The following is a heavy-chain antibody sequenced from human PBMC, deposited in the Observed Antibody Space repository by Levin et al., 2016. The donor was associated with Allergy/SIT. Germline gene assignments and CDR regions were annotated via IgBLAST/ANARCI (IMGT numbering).Heavy chain of an antibody. J-gene: IGHJ4*02. CDR3: ARDPGIAAAGYYFDY. V-gene: IGHV3-11*04. CDR1: GFTFSDYY. CDR2: ISSSGSTI. Sequence: GESLKISCAASGFTFSDYYMSWIRQAPGKGLEWVSYISSSGSTIYYADSVKGRFTISRDNAKNSLYLQMNSLRAEDTAVYYCARDPGIAAAGYYFDYWGQGTLVTVSS. D-gene: IGHD6-13*01.